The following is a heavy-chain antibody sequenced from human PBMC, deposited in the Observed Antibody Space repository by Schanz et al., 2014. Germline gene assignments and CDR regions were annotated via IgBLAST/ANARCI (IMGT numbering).Heavy chain of an antibody. CDR2: INLSGGST. J-gene: IGHJ4*02. V-gene: IGHV1-46*02. D-gene: IGHD6-13*01. Sequence: QAQLMQSGPELKRPGASVKVSCTASGYTLKNYGISWVRQAPGLGLEWMGIINLSGGSTNNAQKFQGRLTMTRDTSTSTVYMELSSLRSEDTAVYYCASSGAGYSSSWDFDYWGQGTLVIVSS. CDR1: GYTLKNYG. CDR3: ASSGAGYSSSWDFDY.